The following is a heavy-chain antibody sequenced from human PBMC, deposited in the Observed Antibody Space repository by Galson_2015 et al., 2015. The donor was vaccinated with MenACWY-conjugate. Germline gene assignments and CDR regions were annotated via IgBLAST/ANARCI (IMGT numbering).Heavy chain of an antibody. Sequence: SVKVSCKASGYTFTGYYMHWVRQAPGQGLEWMGRINPNSGGTNYAQKFQGRVTMTRDTSITTAYMELSRLTSGDSVVYYCAGSPIAAAGTGDFDYWGQGTLVTVSS. J-gene: IGHJ4*02. D-gene: IGHD6-13*01. CDR2: INPNSGGT. V-gene: IGHV1-2*05. CDR3: AGSPIAAAGTGDFDY. CDR1: GYTFTGYY.